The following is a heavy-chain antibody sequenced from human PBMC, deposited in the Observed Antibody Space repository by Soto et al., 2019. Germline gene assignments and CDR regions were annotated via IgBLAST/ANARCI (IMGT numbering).Heavy chain of an antibody. CDR3: VNMMIARGGFDF. V-gene: IGHV3-64D*06. Sequence: GGSLRLSCSASGFVFSSYAMHWVRQTPGKGLEYVSAISPQGGSTYYADSVKGRFTISRDDSKNTVYLQMSSLRPDDTAVYYCVNMMIARGGFDFWGQGTLVTVSS. CDR2: ISPQGGST. CDR1: GFVFSSYA. D-gene: IGHD2-21*01. J-gene: IGHJ4*02.